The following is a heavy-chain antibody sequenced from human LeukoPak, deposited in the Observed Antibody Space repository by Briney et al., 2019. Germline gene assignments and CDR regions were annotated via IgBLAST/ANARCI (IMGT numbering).Heavy chain of an antibody. V-gene: IGHV3-23*01. D-gene: IGHD3-16*02. CDR2: ISGSGGST. CDR3: AKDLLYGPGGGVVGNDL. CDR1: GFTFRSYA. J-gene: IGHJ4*02. Sequence: GGSLRLSCAASGFTFRSYAMTWVRRAPGKGLEWVATISGSGGSTYYAGSVKGRFTISRDNSKNTLYLQMNSLRAEDTAVYYCAKDLLYGPGGGVVGNDLWGQGTLVTVSS.